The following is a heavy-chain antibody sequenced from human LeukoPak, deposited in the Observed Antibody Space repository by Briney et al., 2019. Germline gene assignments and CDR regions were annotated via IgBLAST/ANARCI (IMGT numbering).Heavy chain of an antibody. Sequence: SGTLSLTCSVSGGSVINGNWWSWVRQSPGKGLEWIGEIDHFGSTNYNPSLKSRITMSVDKSKNQFSLWLTSVTAADTAVYYCARDIAAAGGPWGQGTLVTVSS. D-gene: IGHD6-13*01. CDR1: GGSVINGNW. CDR3: ARDIAAAGGP. V-gene: IGHV4-4*02. CDR2: IDHFGST. J-gene: IGHJ5*02.